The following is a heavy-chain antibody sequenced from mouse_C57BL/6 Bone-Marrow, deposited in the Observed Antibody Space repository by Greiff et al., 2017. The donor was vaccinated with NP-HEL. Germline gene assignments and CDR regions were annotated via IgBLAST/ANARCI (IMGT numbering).Heavy chain of an antibody. J-gene: IGHJ4*01. CDR1: GYTFTSYW. CDR2: IHPSDSDT. CDR3: AIHYYGSSHYAMDY. V-gene: IGHV1-74*01. Sequence: QVQLQQSGAELVKPGASVKVSCKASGYTFTSYWMHWVKQRPGQGLEWIGRIHPSDSDTNYNQKFKGKATLTVDKSSSTAYMQLSSLTSEDSAVDYCAIHYYGSSHYAMDYWGQGTSVTVSS. D-gene: IGHD1-1*01.